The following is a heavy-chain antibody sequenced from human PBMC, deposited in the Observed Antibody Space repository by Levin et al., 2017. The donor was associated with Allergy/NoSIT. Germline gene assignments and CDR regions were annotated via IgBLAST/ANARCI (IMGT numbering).Heavy chain of an antibody. J-gene: IGHJ4*02. V-gene: IGHV5-51*01. CDR1: GFSFPSYW. CDR2: IYPGDSDS. D-gene: IGHD2-21*02. Sequence: KVSCKGSGFSFPSYWIAWVRQMPGKGLEWMGIIYPGDSDSRYSPSFQGQVTISADKSISTAYLQWSSLTASDTAMYYCAIRGAAGDSFGYYFDYWGQGTLVTVSS. CDR3: AIRGAAGDSFGYYFDY.